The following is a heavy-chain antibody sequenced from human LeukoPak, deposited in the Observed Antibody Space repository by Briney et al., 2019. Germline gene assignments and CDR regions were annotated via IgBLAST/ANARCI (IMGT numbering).Heavy chain of an antibody. V-gene: IGHV1-2*02. Sequence: ASVKVPCKASGYTFTGYYMHWVRQAPGQGLEWMGWINPNSGGTNYAQKFRGRVTMTRDTSISTAYMELSRLRSDDTAVYYCARENCSGGSCSVAFDIWGQGTMVTVSS. CDR3: ARENCSGGSCSVAFDI. D-gene: IGHD2-15*01. J-gene: IGHJ3*02. CDR2: INPNSGGT. CDR1: GYTFTGYY.